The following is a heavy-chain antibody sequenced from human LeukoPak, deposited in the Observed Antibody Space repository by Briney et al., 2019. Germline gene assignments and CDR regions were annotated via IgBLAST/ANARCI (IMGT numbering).Heavy chain of an antibody. V-gene: IGHV3-66*01. CDR3: ARAVAGPIGLDV. Sequence: GGSLRLSCAAPGFIVNINYMSWVRQAPGKGLDWVSLIYVGGTTYYADSVKGRFTISRDNSKNTLYLQMTSLRAEDTAVYYCARAVAGPIGLDVWGQGTTVTVSS. CDR1: GFIVNINY. J-gene: IGHJ6*02. CDR2: IYVGGTT. D-gene: IGHD6-19*01.